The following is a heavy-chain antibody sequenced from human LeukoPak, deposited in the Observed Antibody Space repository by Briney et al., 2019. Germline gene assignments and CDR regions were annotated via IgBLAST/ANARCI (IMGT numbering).Heavy chain of an antibody. Sequence: PGGSLRLSCAASGLTFTNAWMGWVRQAPGKGLEWVGRIKGKIDGGTIEYAAPVKGRFSISRDDSEDTLYLQMNSLKTEDTAVYYCTTVRLTGTGYLDYWGQGIQVTVSS. CDR2: IKGKIDGGTI. J-gene: IGHJ4*02. D-gene: IGHD3-9*01. V-gene: IGHV3-15*01. CDR1: GLTFTNAW. CDR3: TTVRLTGTGYLDY.